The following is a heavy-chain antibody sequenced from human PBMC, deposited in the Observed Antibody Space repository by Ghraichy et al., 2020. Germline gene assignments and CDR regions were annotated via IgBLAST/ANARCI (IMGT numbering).Heavy chain of an antibody. CDR2: IYYSGST. J-gene: IGHJ4*02. Sequence: SETLSLTCTVSGGSISSDGFYWSWIRQHPGKGLEWIGYIYYSGSTYYNPSLKSRVTISVDTSENQFSLKLTSVTAADTAVYYCAREGYYYDSGGYHYYYFDDWGQGTLVTVSS. V-gene: IGHV4-31*03. CDR3: AREGYYYDSGGYHYYYFDD. D-gene: IGHD3-22*01. CDR1: GGSISSDGFY.